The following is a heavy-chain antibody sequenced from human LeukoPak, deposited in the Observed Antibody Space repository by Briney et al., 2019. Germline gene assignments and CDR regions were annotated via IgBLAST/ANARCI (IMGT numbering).Heavy chain of an antibody. V-gene: IGHV4-59*01. CDR2: FFYSGST. Sequence: KPSETLSLTCTVSGGSISNYYWSWIRQPPGKELEWIGYFFYSGSTNYNPSLKSRVTISADTSMNQFSLKLTSVTAADTAVYYCARGICPNGVCSFHPFDYWGQGTLVTVSS. D-gene: IGHD2-8*01. CDR1: GGSISNYY. CDR3: ARGICPNGVCSFHPFDY. J-gene: IGHJ4*02.